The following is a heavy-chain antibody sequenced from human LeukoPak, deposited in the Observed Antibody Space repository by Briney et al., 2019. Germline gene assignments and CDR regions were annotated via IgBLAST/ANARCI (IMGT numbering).Heavy chain of an antibody. CDR3: ARGPYASGSYY. Sequence: KPSETLSFTCTVSGDSISTSGFYWDWIRQPPGTGLEWIGTIYYSGSTYYNPSLKSRVTISVDTSKNQFSLKLTSVTAADTAVYYCARGPYASGSYYWGEAPVVTVSS. CDR1: GDSISTSGFY. CDR2: IYYSGST. V-gene: IGHV4-39*07. D-gene: IGHD3-10*01. J-gene: IGHJ4*02.